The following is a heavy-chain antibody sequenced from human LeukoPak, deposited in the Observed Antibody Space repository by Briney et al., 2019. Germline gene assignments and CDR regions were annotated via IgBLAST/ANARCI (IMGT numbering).Heavy chain of an antibody. CDR3: TRVGYYESSGYYEY. J-gene: IGHJ4*02. Sequence: ASVTVSCKASGYTLTDYYMHWVRQAPGQGREWMGRINPNSGGTNYAEKFQGRVTMTRDTSISTVYMELSRLRSDDTAVYYCTRVGYYESSGYYEYWGQGTLVTVSS. V-gene: IGHV1-2*06. CDR2: INPNSGGT. D-gene: IGHD3-22*01. CDR1: GYTLTDYY.